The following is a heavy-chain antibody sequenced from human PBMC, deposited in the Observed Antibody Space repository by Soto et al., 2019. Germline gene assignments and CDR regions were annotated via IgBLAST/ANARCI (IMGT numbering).Heavy chain of an antibody. CDR1: GFTFSSYS. CDR2: ISSSSSYI. CDR3: ARVVSWRNYYGMDV. J-gene: IGHJ6*02. Sequence: EVQLVESGGGLVKPGGSLRLSCAASGFTFSSYSMNWVRQAPGKGLEWVSSISSSSSYIYYADSVKGRFTISRDNAKNSLYLQMNSLRAEDTAVYYCARVVSWRNYYGMDVWGQGTTVTVSS. D-gene: IGHD3-3*01. V-gene: IGHV3-21*01.